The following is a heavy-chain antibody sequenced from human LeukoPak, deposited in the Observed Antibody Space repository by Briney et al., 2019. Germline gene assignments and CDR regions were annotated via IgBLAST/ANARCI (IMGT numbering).Heavy chain of an antibody. J-gene: IGHJ4*02. CDR2: ISASNGNT. CDR1: GYTFTSYG. V-gene: IGHV1-18*01. D-gene: IGHD1-7*01. CDR3: ARDHSNWNYAPDF. Sequence: VASVTVSCTASGYTFTSYGISWVRQAPGQGLQWLGWISASNGNTNYAQKFRDRVTMSTDTSTGTAYLDVRSLTSDDTAVYYCARDHSNWNYAPDFWGQGTLVIVSS.